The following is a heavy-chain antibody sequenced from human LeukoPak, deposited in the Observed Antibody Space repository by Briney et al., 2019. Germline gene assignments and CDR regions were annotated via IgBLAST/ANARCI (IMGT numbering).Heavy chain of an antibody. CDR2: ISYDGSYK. D-gene: IGHD3-10*01. J-gene: IGHJ5*02. V-gene: IGHV3-30*18. CDR3: AKDHGSGSYHDPNWFDP. Sequence: GRSLRLSCAASGFTFSSYGMHWVRQAPGKGLDWVTVISYDGSYKYYAESVKGRFTISRDNSKKTLYLQMNSLRAEDTAVYYCAKDHGSGSYHDPNWFDPWGQGTLVTVSS. CDR1: GFTFSSYG.